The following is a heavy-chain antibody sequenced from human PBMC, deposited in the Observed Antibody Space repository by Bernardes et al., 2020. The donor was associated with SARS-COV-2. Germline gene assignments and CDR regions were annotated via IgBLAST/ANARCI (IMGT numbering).Heavy chain of an antibody. D-gene: IGHD3-16*01. J-gene: IGHJ4*02. CDR2: SGAGGGT. CDR3: AKGGWTVPIPFDY. Sequence: GSLRLSCAASGFTFTSYAMVWVRQAPGRGLEWVSTSGAGGGTYYADSVKGRFTISRDNSKNTFYLQMNSLRAEDTAVYYCAKGGWTVPIPFDYWGQGTPVTVSS. V-gene: IGHV3-23*01. CDR1: GFTFTSYA.